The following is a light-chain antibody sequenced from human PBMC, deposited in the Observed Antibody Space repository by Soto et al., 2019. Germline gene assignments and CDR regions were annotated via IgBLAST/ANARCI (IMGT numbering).Light chain of an antibody. CDR1: SSDVGGSNY. V-gene: IGLV2-11*01. J-gene: IGLJ2*01. CDR3: CSYAGSYTLV. Sequence: QSVLTQPASVSGSPGQSITISCTGTSSDVGGSNYVSWYQQHPGKAPKLMIYDVSKRPSGVPDRFSGSKSGNTASLTISGLQAEDEADYYCCSYAGSYTLVFGGGTKVTVL. CDR2: DVS.